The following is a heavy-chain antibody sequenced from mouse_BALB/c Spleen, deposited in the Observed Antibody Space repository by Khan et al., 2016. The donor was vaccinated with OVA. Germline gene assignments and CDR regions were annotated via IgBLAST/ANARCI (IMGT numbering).Heavy chain of an antibody. CDR2: VNPNTGNT. Sequence: EVKLLESGPDLVKPGASVKISCKASGYSFTGYYMNWVKQSPGKSLECIGRVNPNTGNTNYNQKFKGKAILTVDTSSSTAYMELRSLTSEDSAVYYCARGYDFFAYWGQGTLVTVSA. CDR1: GYSFTGYY. V-gene: IGHV1-26*01. D-gene: IGHD2-14*01. J-gene: IGHJ3*01. CDR3: ARGYDFFAY.